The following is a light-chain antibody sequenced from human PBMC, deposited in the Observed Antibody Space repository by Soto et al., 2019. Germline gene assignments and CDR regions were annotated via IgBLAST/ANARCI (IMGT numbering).Light chain of an antibody. V-gene: IGKV3-11*01. CDR2: DAS. CDR1: QSVSSY. Sequence: EIVLTQSPATLSLSPGERATLSCRASQSVSSYLAWYQQKPGQAPRLLIYDASNRATGIPARLSGSGSGTDFTLTISSLEPEDFAVYYCQQRSNWLLFTFGPGTKVDIK. CDR3: QQRSNWLLFT. J-gene: IGKJ3*01.